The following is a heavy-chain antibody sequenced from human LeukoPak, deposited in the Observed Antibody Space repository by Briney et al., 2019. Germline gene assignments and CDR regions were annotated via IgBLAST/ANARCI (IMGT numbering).Heavy chain of an antibody. J-gene: IGHJ4*02. V-gene: IGHV1-18*01. CDR3: ARDLEDIVVVPAAIWDY. Sequence: EASVKVSCKASGYTFTSYGISWVRQAPGQGLEWIGWISAYNGNTNYAQKLQGRVTMTTDTSTSTAYMELRSLRSDDTAVYYCARDLEDIVVVPAAIWDYWGQGTLVTVSS. D-gene: IGHD2-2*01. CDR2: ISAYNGNT. CDR1: GYTFTSYG.